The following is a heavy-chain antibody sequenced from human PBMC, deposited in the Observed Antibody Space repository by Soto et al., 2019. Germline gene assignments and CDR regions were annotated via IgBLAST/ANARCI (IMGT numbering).Heavy chain of an antibody. CDR2: ISGFNGQT. CDR3: ARVDPRGVAVVRDY. CDR1: GNTFASHG. V-gene: IGHV1-18*01. Sequence: GASVKVSCKASGNTFASHGLSWVRQAPGQGLEWMGWISGFNGQTNYALKFQGRVTLTTDTSTSTAYMELRSLRSDDTAVYFCARVDPRGVAVVRDYWGQRPLGTGYS. J-gene: IGHJ4*02. D-gene: IGHD3-10*01.